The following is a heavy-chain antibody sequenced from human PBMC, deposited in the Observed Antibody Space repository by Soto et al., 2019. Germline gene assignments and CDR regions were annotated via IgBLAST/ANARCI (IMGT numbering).Heavy chain of an antibody. D-gene: IGHD3-3*01. CDR3: AKDTPQEWLLVFHY. Sequence: GVSLRLSCAASGFTFSGYSMNWVRQAPGKGLEWVAYISSRSTSIYYADSVKGRFTISRDDAKNSLFLQMNSLRAEDTAVYYCAKDTPQEWLLVFHYWGQGTLVTVSS. CDR2: ISSRSTSI. V-gene: IGHV3-48*01. CDR1: GFTFSGYS. J-gene: IGHJ4*02.